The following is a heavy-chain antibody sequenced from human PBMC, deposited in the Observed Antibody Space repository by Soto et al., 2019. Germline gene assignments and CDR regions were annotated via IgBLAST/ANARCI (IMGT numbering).Heavy chain of an antibody. CDR2: ISTNSNYI. J-gene: IGHJ4*02. Sequence: AGGSLRLSCAASGFTFSKSSMNWVRQPPGKGLEWLSSISTNSNYIRYADSVKGRFTISRDNAKNSLSLQMMNLRADDTAMYYCATDTGDIEVVPATTWGRGTLVTVSS. D-gene: IGHD2-15*01. CDR1: GFTFSKSS. CDR3: ATDTGDIEVVPATT. V-gene: IGHV3-21*04.